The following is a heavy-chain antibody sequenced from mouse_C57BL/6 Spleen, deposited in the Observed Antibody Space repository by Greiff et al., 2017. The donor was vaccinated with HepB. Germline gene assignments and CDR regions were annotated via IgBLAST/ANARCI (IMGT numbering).Heavy chain of an antibody. V-gene: IGHV2-5*01. D-gene: IGHD2-13*01. CDR1: GFSLTSYG. CDR3: AKSDGDPLPYAMDY. J-gene: IGHJ4*01. Sequence: QVQLQQSGPGLVQPSQSLSITCTVSGFSLTSYGVHWVRQSPGKGLEWLGVIWRGGSTDYNAAFMSRLSSTKDNSKSQVFLKMNSLQADDTAIYYCAKSDGDPLPYAMDYCGQGTSVTVSS. CDR2: IWRGGST.